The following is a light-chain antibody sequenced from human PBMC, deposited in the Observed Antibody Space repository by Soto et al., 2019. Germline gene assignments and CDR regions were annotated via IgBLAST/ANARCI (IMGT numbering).Light chain of an antibody. Sequence: QSVLTQPPSVSGAPGQRVTISCTGRSSNIGTPYDVHWYQQLPVTAPKLLIYGNNNRPSGVPDRFSGSKSDTSASLAITGLQAEDEADYYCQSYDTSVSAWVFGGGTKLTVL. CDR3: QSYDTSVSAWV. V-gene: IGLV1-40*01. CDR2: GNN. J-gene: IGLJ3*02. CDR1: SSNIGTPYD.